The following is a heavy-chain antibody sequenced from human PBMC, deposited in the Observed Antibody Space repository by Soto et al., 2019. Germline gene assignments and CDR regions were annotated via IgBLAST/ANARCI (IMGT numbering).Heavy chain of an antibody. Sequence: EVQLVESGGGLVQPGGSLRLSCAASGFTVSSNYMSWVRQAPGKGLEWVSVIYSGGSTYYADSVKGRFTISRHNSKNTLDLQVNSLRAEDTAVYYCARAPGGYGGVYCYYMDVWGKGTTVTVSS. CDR3: ARAPGGYGGVYCYYMDV. CDR2: IYSGGST. D-gene: IGHD3-16*01. V-gene: IGHV3-53*04. J-gene: IGHJ6*03. CDR1: GFTVSSNY.